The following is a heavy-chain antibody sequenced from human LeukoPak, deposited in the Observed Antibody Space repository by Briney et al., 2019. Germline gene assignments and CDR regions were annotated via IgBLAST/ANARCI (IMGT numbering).Heavy chain of an antibody. Sequence: EASVKVSCKASGGTFSSYAISWVRQAPGQGLEWMGRVMPFLDVANYAQKFQGRVTITADKSTSTAYMELSSLRSEDTAVYYCARDHCSGGSCLGGHWGQGTLVTVSS. CDR3: ARDHCSGGSCLGGH. J-gene: IGHJ4*02. CDR2: VMPFLDVA. CDR1: GGTFSSYA. D-gene: IGHD2-15*01. V-gene: IGHV1-69*04.